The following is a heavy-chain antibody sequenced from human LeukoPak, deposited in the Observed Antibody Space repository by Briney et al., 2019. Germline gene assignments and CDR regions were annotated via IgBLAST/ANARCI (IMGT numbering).Heavy chain of an antibody. CDR3: ARDLTTVTTVYYYGMDV. V-gene: IGHV1-69*13. J-gene: IGHJ6*02. D-gene: IGHD4-17*01. Sequence: ASVEVSCKASGGTFSSYAISWVRQAPGQGLEWMGGIIPIFGTANYAQKFQGRVTITADESTSTAYMELSSLRSEDTAVYYCARDLTTVTTVYYYGMDVWGQGTTVTVSS. CDR1: GGTFSSYA. CDR2: IIPIFGTA.